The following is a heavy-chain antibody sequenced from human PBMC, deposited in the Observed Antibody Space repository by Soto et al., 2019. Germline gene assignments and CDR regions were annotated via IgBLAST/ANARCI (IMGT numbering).Heavy chain of an antibody. V-gene: IGHV2-5*02. Sequence: QITLKESGPTLVKPTQTLTLTCTFSGFSLSTSGVGVGWIRQPPGKALEWLALIYWDDDKRYSPSLKSRLTITKDTSNNQVVLTMTNMDPVDTATYYCAHGPYSSSQEYFDYWGQGTLVTVSS. D-gene: IGHD6-13*01. CDR3: AHGPYSSSQEYFDY. CDR2: IYWDDDK. J-gene: IGHJ4*02. CDR1: GFSLSTSGVG.